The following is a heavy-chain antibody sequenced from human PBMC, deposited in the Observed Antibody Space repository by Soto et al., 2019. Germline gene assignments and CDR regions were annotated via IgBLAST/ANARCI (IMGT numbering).Heavy chain of an antibody. CDR3: ARSVAVPGAHIDY. D-gene: IGHD6-19*01. CDR2: VYYTGST. J-gene: IGHJ4*02. V-gene: IGHV4-59*01. CDR1: GGSISGSY. Sequence: SETLSLTCSVSGGSISGSYWSWIQQSPGKGLEWLGYVYYTGSTNYSPSLRSRVSISVDTSKNEFSLRLSSVTAADTAVYFCARSVAVPGAHIDYWGQGTQVTVSS.